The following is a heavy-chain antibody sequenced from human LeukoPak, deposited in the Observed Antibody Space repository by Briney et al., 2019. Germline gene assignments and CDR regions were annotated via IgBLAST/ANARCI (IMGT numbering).Heavy chain of an antibody. V-gene: IGHV4-4*02. Sequence: SETLSLTCTVSGDSINSLDLWSWVRQPPGKGLEWIGEMYLSGTTHSNPSVKSRVTISIDKSKNQFFLNLSSVTAADTTVYYCAGLVGRYSSGLYYYYFDYWGQGTLVTVSS. CDR2: MYLSGTT. D-gene: IGHD3-22*01. CDR3: AGLVGRYSSGLYYYYFDY. J-gene: IGHJ4*02. CDR1: GDSINSLDL.